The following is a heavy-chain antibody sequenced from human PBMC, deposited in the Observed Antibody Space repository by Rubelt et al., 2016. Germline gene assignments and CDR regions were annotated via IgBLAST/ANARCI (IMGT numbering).Heavy chain of an antibody. V-gene: IGHV3-30*14. Sequence: QVQLVESGGGVVQPGRSLRLSCAASGFTFSSYAMHWVRQAPGKGLEWVAVISYDGSNKYYADSVKGRFTISRDNSKNTLYLQMNSLRAEDTAVYYCARGRELYYYGMDVWGQGTTVTVSS. CDR3: ARGRELYYYGMDV. CDR1: GFTFSSYA. CDR2: ISYDGSNK. J-gene: IGHJ6*02. D-gene: IGHD1-7*01.